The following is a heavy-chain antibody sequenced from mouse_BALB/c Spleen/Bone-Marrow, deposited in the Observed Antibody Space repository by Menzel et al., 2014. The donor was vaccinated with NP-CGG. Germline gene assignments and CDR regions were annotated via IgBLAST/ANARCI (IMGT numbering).Heavy chain of an antibody. CDR2: VNPYNGGT. D-gene: IGHD2-3*01. J-gene: IGHJ4*01. CDR1: GYSFTGYY. V-gene: IGHV1-31*01. Sequence: VQLQQSGPDLVKPGASVKISRKASGYSFTGYYMHWVKQSHGKSLEWIGRVNPYNGGTSYNQKFKDKAMLTVDKSSSTAYMELRSLTSEDSAVYYCARPIYDGYSAAMDYWGQGTSVTVSS. CDR3: ARPIYDGYSAAMDY.